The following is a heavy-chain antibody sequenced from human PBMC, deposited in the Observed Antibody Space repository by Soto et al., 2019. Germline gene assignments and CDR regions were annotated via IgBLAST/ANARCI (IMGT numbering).Heavy chain of an antibody. Sequence: QVQLQQWGAGLLKPSETLSLTCAVYGGSFSGYYWSWIRQPPGKGLEWSGEINHSGSTNYNPSLTSRVTRSVDTSKNQFSLKLRSVTAADAAVYYCARRLYYYGSGSHFDYWGQGTLVTVSS. CDR1: GGSFSGYY. CDR3: ARRLYYYGSGSHFDY. D-gene: IGHD3-10*01. V-gene: IGHV4-34*01. J-gene: IGHJ4*02. CDR2: INHSGST.